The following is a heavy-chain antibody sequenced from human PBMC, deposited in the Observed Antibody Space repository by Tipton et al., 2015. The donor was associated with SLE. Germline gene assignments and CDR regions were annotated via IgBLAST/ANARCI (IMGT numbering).Heavy chain of an antibody. J-gene: IGHJ4*01. V-gene: IGHV4-34*01. CDR3: ARGAKERITLVRVRPYYFDY. Sequence: TLSLTCAVYGGSFSGYYWSWILQPPGKGLEWIGESNPSGSTNYNPSPKSRVTISVDTSKNQLSLKLTSVTAADTSVYYCARGAKERITLVRVRPYYFDYWGQGSLVTVSS. CDR2: SNPSGST. CDR1: GGSFSGYY. D-gene: IGHD3-10*01.